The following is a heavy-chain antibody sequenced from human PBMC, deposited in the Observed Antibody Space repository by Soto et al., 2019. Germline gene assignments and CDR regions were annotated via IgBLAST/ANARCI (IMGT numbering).Heavy chain of an antibody. CDR1: GYTFNNFA. CDR3: ARLLGDGYNLAY. D-gene: IGHD5-12*01. Sequence: QVQLVQSGSEVKKPGASVKVSCKASGYTFNNFAFGWVRQAPGQGLEWLGWISAYNGKTSYSQKLQGRLTMTTDTPTSTAYMELRSLRSDDTAIYYCARLLGDGYNLAYWGQGTLVTVSS. J-gene: IGHJ4*02. V-gene: IGHV1-18*01. CDR2: ISAYNGKT.